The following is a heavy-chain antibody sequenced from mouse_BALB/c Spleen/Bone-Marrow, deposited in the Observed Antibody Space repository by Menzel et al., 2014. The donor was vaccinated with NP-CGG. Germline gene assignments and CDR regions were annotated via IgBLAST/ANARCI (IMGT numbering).Heavy chain of an antibody. J-gene: IGHJ4*01. D-gene: IGHD2-1*01. CDR2: TDPGRGSS. Sequence: VQLQQSGPELVKPGASVKMSCKASGYTYTDYVISWVKQRTGQGLEWIGETDPGRGSSFYNEKFKAKATLTADKSANTAYMQLSSLTSEDSAVYFCARDGNYAVLDYWGRGTSVTVSS. CDR1: GYTYTDYV. V-gene: IGHV1-77*01. CDR3: ARDGNYAVLDY.